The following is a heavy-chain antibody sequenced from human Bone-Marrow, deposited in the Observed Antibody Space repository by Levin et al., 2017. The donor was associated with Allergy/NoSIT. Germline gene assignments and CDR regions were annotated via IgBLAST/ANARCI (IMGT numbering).Heavy chain of an antibody. J-gene: IGHJ4*02. CDR3: ARDDYGGDTAADY. CDR1: GYNFANYA. V-gene: IGHV1-18*01. D-gene: IGHD4-23*01. CDR2: VSGYNGNT. Sequence: ASVKVSCKTSGYNFANYAITWVRQAPGQGLEWMAWVSGYNGNTNSAQKFQGRVTMTMDTSTTTAYMEVKNLQYDDTAVYYCARDDYGGDTAADYWGQGTLVIVSS.